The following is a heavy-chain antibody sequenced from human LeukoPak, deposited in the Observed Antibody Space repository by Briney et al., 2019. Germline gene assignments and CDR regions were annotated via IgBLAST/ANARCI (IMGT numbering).Heavy chain of an antibody. V-gene: IGHV1-2*02. D-gene: IGHD6-19*01. CDR1: GYSFADYY. Sequence: ASVKVSCKASGYSFADYYIHWVRQAPGQGLEWMGWIKPDSGDTRSAQKFQGRVTMTRDMSTSTVYMELSSLRSEDTAVYYCAKTPLAVAPGDFFDYWGQGTLVTVSS. CDR3: AKTPLAVAPGDFFDY. CDR2: IKPDSGDT. J-gene: IGHJ4*02.